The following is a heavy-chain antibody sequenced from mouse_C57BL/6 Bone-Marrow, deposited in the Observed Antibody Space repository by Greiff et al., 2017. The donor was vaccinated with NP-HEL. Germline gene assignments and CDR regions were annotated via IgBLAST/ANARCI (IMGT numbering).Heavy chain of an antibody. CDR1: GFNIKDAY. CDR3: TPWVGAMDY. CDR2: IDPENGDT. V-gene: IGHV14-4*01. Sequence: EVQLQQSGAELVRPGASVKLSCTASGFNIKDAYMHWVKQRPEQGLEWIGWIDPENGDTEYASKFQGKATITADTSSNTAYLQLSSLTSEDTAVYYCTPWVGAMDYWGQGTSVTVSS. J-gene: IGHJ4*01.